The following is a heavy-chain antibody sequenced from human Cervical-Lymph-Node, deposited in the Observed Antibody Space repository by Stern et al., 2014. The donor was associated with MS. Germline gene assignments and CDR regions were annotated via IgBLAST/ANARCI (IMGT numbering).Heavy chain of an antibody. Sequence: QVQLQESGPGLVKPSHTLSLTCTVSGDSISGGNYYWNWIRQPPGKGLEWIGYIYYRGGTYYNPSLDSRVTISMDTSRNQFSLKLSSVTAADTAVYYCARDGSIAVDNFDSWGQGTLVTVSS. CDR2: IYYRGGT. J-gene: IGHJ4*02. V-gene: IGHV4-30-4*01. D-gene: IGHD3-3*02. CDR1: GDSISGGNYY. CDR3: ARDGSIAVDNFDS.